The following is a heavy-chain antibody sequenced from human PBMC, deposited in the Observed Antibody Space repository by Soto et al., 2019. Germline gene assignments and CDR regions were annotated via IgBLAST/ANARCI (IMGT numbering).Heavy chain of an antibody. D-gene: IGHD2-8*01. CDR1: GASISSRNW. Sequence: SETLSLTCGVSGASISSRNWWSWVRQSPAKGLEWIGEIYHTGTTNYNPSLKSRVTLSVDKSKNQFSLTLTSVTAADTAVYYCGKRSIVHLHWLDTWGQGTRVPV. CDR3: GKRSIVHLHWLDT. J-gene: IGHJ5*02. CDR2: IYHTGTT. V-gene: IGHV4-4*02.